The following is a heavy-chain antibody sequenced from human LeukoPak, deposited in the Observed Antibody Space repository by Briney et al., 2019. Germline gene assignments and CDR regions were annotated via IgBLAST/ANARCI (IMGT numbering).Heavy chain of an antibody. CDR3: ARDQRPDLGDYRLFED. D-gene: IGHD4-17*01. V-gene: IGHV3-48*02. Sequence: QPGGSLRLSCAASGFTFSSYILNWVRQAPGKGLEWVSSISSGTNTIYYADSVKGRFTISRDNAKNSLYLQMNSLRDEDTAVYYCARDQRPDLGDYRLFEDWGQGTLLTVSS. CDR1: GFTFSSYI. CDR2: ISSGTNTI. J-gene: IGHJ4*02.